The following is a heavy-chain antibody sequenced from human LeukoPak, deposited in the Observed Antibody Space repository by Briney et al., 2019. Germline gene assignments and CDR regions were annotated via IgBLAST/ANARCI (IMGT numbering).Heavy chain of an antibody. CDR3: AKEDFNGDYDPYYYGMDV. CDR1: GFTFSSYA. J-gene: IGHJ6*02. D-gene: IGHD4-17*01. CDR2: LSGSGGST. V-gene: IGHV3-23*01. Sequence: KAGGSLRLSCAASGFTFSSYAMSWVRQAPGKGLEWVSTLSGSGGSTYHADSVKGRFTISRDNSKNTLYLQMNSLRAEDTAVYYCAKEDFNGDYDPYYYGMDVWGQGTTVTVSS.